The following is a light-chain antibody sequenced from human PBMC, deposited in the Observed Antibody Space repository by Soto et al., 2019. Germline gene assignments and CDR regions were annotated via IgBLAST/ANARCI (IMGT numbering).Light chain of an antibody. CDR3: QQYNNWPPWT. Sequence: EIVMTQSPARLSVSPGERATLSCRSSQSVSSNLAWYQQKPGQAPRLLIYGASTRATGTPARFSGSGSGTEFTLTISSLQSEDFAVYYCQQYNNWPPWTFGQGTKVDIK. CDR2: GAS. V-gene: IGKV3-15*01. J-gene: IGKJ1*01. CDR1: QSVSSN.